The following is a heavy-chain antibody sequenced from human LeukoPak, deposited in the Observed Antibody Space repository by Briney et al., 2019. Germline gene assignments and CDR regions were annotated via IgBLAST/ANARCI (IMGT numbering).Heavy chain of an antibody. D-gene: IGHD1-26*01. V-gene: IGHV3-30*02. Sequence: GGSLRLSCAASGFTFSSYGMHWVRQAPGKGLEWVAFIRYDGSKKYYADSVKGRFTISRDNSKNTLYLQMNSLRAEDTAVYYCAKGGNYYYYYGMDVWGQGTTVTVSS. J-gene: IGHJ6*02. CDR3: AKGGNYYYYYGMDV. CDR1: GFTFSSYG. CDR2: IRYDGSKK.